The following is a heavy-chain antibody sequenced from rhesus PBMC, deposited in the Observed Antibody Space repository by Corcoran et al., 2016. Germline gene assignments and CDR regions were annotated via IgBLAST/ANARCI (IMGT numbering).Heavy chain of an antibody. CDR3: TREEGGSGWSGFDY. CDR2: ISPYNSNK. Sequence: QVQLVQSGAEIKQPGASVKLSCKASGYTFTNYYIHWVRQAPGQGLEWIGLISPYNSNKGYAQNVQGRVTITTDTSTSTGYMELSSLRSEDTAVYYCTREEGGSGWSGFDYWGQGVLVTVSS. D-gene: IGHD6S26*01. CDR1: GYTFTNYY. J-gene: IGHJ4*01. V-gene: IGHV1-180*01.